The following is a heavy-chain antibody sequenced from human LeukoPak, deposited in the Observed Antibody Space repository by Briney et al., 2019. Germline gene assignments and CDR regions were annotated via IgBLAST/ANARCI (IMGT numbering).Heavy chain of an antibody. V-gene: IGHV3-11*01. D-gene: IGHD3-22*01. Sequence: PGGSLRLSCAASGFTFSDYHMSWVRQAPGKGLESVSYISSSGSTIYYADSVNGRFTISRDNAENSLYLQMNSLRAADTAVYYCARDHYYDSSGYHIDYWGQGTLVTVSS. CDR2: ISSSGSTI. J-gene: IGHJ4*02. CDR1: GFTFSDYH. CDR3: ARDHYYDSSGYHIDY.